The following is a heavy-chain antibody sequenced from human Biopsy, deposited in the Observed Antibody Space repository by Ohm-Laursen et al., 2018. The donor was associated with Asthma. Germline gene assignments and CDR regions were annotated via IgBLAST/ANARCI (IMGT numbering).Heavy chain of an antibody. D-gene: IGHD1-20*01. Sequence: TLSLTCAVSGGSISSDYWSWLRQSPGKGLEWIGYIHNSGNTNYNPPLKSRVTISADTSKNQFHLNLSSVTAADTAVYFCARAAITGIRGWFDPWGQGTQVTVSS. CDR3: ARAAITGIRGWFDP. CDR1: GGSISSDY. CDR2: IHNSGNT. J-gene: IGHJ5*02. V-gene: IGHV4-59*12.